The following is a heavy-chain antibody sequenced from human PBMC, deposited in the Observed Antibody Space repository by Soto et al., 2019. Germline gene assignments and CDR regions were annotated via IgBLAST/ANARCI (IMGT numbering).Heavy chain of an antibody. CDR2: ISADGART. V-gene: IGHV3-23*01. CDR3: AQNFDY. J-gene: IGHJ4*02. CDR1: GFTFSSYS. Sequence: LRLSCAASGFTFSSYSMTWVRQGPEKGLEWVSEISADGARTYYADSVKGRFTVSRDNSKNTVYLQMNSLRAEDTAVYYCAQNFDYWGQGTLVTVSS.